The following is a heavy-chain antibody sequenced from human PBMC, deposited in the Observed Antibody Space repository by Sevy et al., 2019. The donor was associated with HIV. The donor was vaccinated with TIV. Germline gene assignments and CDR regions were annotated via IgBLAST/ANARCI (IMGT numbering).Heavy chain of an antibody. CDR1: GESFRGYY. Sequence: KQSQTLSLTCAVYGESFRGYYWSWVRQPPGKGLEWIGEINHTGSPKYNPSLKSRVTISIDTTRNRFSLKLTSVTAADTAVYFCAASLGTMLTQNHQSFFDFWGQGTQVTVSS. D-gene: IGHD1-26*01. V-gene: IGHV4-34*01. CDR3: AASLGTMLTQNHQSFFDF. J-gene: IGHJ4*02. CDR2: INHTGSP.